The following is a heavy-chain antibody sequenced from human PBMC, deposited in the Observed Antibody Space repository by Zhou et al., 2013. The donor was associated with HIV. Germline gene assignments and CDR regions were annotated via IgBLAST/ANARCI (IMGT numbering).Heavy chain of an antibody. CDR2: ISTYSGST. Sequence: QVQLVQSGAEVKKPGASVKVSCKNYGYTFTSFPITWVRQAPGQGLEWMGRISTYSGSTNYAQNFQGRLTLTADTSTSTAYMELRSLRSDDTAVYFCAGVRGIARRGHFDSWGQGTLVTVSS. V-gene: IGHV1-18*01. CDR3: AGVRGIARRGHFDS. J-gene: IGHJ4*02. D-gene: IGHD6-13*01. CDR1: GYTFTSFP.